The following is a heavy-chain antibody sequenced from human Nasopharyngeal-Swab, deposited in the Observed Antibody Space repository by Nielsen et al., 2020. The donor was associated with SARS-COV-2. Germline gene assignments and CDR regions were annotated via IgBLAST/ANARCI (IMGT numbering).Heavy chain of an antibody. CDR1: GFTFSNYW. J-gene: IGHJ6*02. D-gene: IGHD6-19*01. V-gene: IGHV3-30*03. Sequence: GESLKISCAASGFTFSNYWMSWVRQAPGKGLEWVAVISYDGSNKNYADSVKGRFTISRDNSKNTLYLQMNSLRAEDTAVYYCARDGVRPGYSSGWKYYYYGMDVWGQGTTVTVSS. CDR3: ARDGVRPGYSSGWKYYYYGMDV. CDR2: ISYDGSNK.